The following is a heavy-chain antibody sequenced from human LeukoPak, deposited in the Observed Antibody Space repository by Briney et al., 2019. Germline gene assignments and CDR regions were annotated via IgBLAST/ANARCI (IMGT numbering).Heavy chain of an antibody. CDR2: IYYSGST. CDR1: GGSISSSVYY. V-gene: IGHV4-39*07. D-gene: IGHD3-3*01. J-gene: IGHJ4*02. CDR3: ARDQAIFGVVGY. Sequence: SETLSLTCTVSGGSISSSVYYWGWIRQPPGKGLEWIGTIYYSGSTYYNPSLKSRVTISVDTSKNQFSLKLRSVTAADTAVYYCARDQAIFGVVGYWGQGTLVTVSS.